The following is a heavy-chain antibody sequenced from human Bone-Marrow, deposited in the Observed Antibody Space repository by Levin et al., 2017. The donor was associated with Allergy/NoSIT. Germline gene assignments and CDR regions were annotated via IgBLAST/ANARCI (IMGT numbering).Heavy chain of an antibody. CDR2: IKGDGSVT. CDR1: GFTFTSYY. Sequence: GGSLRLSCAASGFTFTSYYMKWVRQAPGKGLEWVADIKGDGSVTSYVDSLKGRFTISRDNAKNSLHLQMNSLTVEDTAVYYGARGTIGVAGADYWGQGTLVTVSS. V-gene: IGHV3-7*01. J-gene: IGHJ4*02. CDR3: ARGTIGVAGADY. D-gene: IGHD6-19*01.